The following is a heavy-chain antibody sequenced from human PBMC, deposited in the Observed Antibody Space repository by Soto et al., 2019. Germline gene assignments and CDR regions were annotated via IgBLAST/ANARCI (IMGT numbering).Heavy chain of an antibody. V-gene: IGHV3-30*18. J-gene: IGHJ4*02. CDR1: GFTFSSYG. CDR2: ISYDGSNK. Sequence: GGSLRLSCAASGFTFSSYGMHWVRRAPGKGLEWVAVISYDGSNKYYADSVKGRFTISRDNSKNTLYLQMNSLRAEDTAVYYCAKAVYSGSYFDYWGPGTLVTVSS. CDR3: AKAVYSGSYFDY. D-gene: IGHD1-26*01.